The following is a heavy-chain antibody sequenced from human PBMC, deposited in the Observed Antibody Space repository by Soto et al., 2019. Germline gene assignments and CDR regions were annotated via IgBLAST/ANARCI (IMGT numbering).Heavy chain of an antibody. D-gene: IGHD3-10*01. J-gene: IGHJ1*01. V-gene: IGHV5-10-1*01. CDR2: IDPSDSYT. Sequence: GESLKISCKGSGYSFTSYWISWVRQMPGKGLEWMGRIDPSDSYTNYSPSFQGHVTISADKSISTAYLQWSSLKASDTAMYYCARHVRTYYYGSGSYRVAEYFQHWGQGTLVTV. CDR3: ARHVRTYYYGSGSYRVAEYFQH. CDR1: GYSFTSYW.